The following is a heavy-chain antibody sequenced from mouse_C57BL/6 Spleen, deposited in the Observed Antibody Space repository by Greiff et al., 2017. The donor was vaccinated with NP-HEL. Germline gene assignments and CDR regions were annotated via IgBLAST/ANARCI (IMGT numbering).Heavy chain of an antibody. CDR1: GYTFTSYG. D-gene: IGHD1-1*01. J-gene: IGHJ1*03. CDR3: ARDYGSSYHWYFDV. CDR2: IYPRSGNT. Sequence: VQLQESGAELARPGASVKLSCKASGYTFTSYGISWVKQRTGQGLEWIGEIYPRSGNTNYNEKFKGKATLTADKSSSTAYMELRSLTSEDSAVYFCARDYGSSYHWYFDVWGTGTTVTVSS. V-gene: IGHV1-81*01.